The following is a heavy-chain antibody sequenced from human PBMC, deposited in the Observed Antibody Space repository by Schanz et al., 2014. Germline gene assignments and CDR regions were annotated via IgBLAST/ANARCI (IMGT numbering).Heavy chain of an antibody. Sequence: VQLEQSGAEVKKPGSSVKVSCKASGGTFSSYTISWVRQAPGQGLEWMGRIIPVLAIADYAQKFQGRVTITADKSTSTASMELSSLRSEDTAVYYCARAKRFGDMDVWGQGTTVTVSS. D-gene: IGHD3-10*01. CDR3: ARAKRFGDMDV. CDR1: GGTFSSYT. CDR2: IIPVLAIA. J-gene: IGHJ6*02. V-gene: IGHV1-69*02.